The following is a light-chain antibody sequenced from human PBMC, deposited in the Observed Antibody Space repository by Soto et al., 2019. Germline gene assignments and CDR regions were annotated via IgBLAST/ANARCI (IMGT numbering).Light chain of an antibody. J-gene: IGKJ3*01. Sequence: DIQMTQSPSSMSASVGDSVTITCRASQSVRTYLNWYQQQPGSAPKLLIYAASSLQGGVPSRFSGSGSGTDFTLTISTLQHEDVATYYCQQSYSTPSTFGPGTKVDLK. V-gene: IGKV1-39*01. CDR2: AAS. CDR1: QSVRTY. CDR3: QQSYSTPST.